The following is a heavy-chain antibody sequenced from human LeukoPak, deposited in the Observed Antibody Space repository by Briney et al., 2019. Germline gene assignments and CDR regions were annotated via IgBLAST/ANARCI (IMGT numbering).Heavy chain of an antibody. V-gene: IGHV3-7*05. CDR3: AKGMSGYYDSSGYLIYFDY. Sequence: GGSLRLSCAASGFTFSSYWMSWVRQAPGEGLEWVANIKHDGSEKYHVDSVKGRFTISRDNAKKSLYLQMNSLRAEDTAVYYCAKGMSGYYDSSGYLIYFDYWGQGTLVTVSS. CDR1: GFTFSSYW. CDR2: IKHDGSEK. J-gene: IGHJ4*02. D-gene: IGHD3-22*01.